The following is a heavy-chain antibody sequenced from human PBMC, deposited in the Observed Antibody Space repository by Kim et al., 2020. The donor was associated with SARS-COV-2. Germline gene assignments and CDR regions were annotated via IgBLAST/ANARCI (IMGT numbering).Heavy chain of an antibody. CDR3: AKGPGKVVIVMSYYYGMDV. CDR2: ISGSGGNT. V-gene: IGHV3-23*01. J-gene: IGHJ6*02. Sequence: GGSLRLSCAASGFSFSSYAMTWVRQAPGKGLEWVSTISGSGGNTYYVDSVKGRFTISRDNSKNTLYLQLNSLRAEDTAVYYCAKGPGKVVIVMSYYYGMDVWGQGTTVTVSS. D-gene: IGHD3-22*01. CDR1: GFSFSSYA.